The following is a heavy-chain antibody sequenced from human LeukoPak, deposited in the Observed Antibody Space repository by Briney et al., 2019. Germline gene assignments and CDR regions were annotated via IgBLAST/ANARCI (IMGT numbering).Heavy chain of an antibody. J-gene: IGHJ6*02. CDR1: GFTFSNYA. CDR2: IGATT. CDR3: AKDVDCSGGNCFSSYYGMDV. V-gene: IGHV3-23*01. D-gene: IGHD2-15*01. Sequence: GGSLRLSCAASGFTFSNYAMRWVRQAPGKGLEWVSTIGATTYYADSVRGRFTISRDNSKNTLFLQMNTLRAEGTAIYYCAKDVDCSGGNCFSSYYGMDVWGQGTTVTVSS.